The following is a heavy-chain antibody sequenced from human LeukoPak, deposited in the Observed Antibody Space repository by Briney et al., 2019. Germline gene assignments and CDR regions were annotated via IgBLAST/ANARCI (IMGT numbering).Heavy chain of an antibody. Sequence: ASVKVSCKASGGTFSSYAISWVRQAPGQGLEWMGGINPNSGGTNYAQKFQGRVTMTRDTSISTAYMELSRLRSDDTAVYYCAREYYDILTGYYHYWYFDLWGRGTLVTVSS. V-gene: IGHV1-2*02. CDR2: INPNSGGT. CDR3: AREYYDILTGYYHYWYFDL. D-gene: IGHD3-9*01. CDR1: GGTFSSYA. J-gene: IGHJ2*01.